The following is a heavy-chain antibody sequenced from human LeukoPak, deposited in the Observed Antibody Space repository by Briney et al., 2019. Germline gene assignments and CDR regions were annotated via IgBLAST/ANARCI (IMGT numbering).Heavy chain of an antibody. CDR2: ISGSGGST. V-gene: IGHV3-23*01. CDR3: AKAKVQYYDLFDI. J-gene: IGHJ3*02. D-gene: IGHD3-22*01. Sequence: PGGSLRLSCAASGFTFSSYAMSWVRQAPGKGLEWVSAISGSGGSTYYADSVKGRFTISRDNSKNTLYLQMNSLRAEDAAVYHCAKAKVQYYDLFDIWGQGTMVTVSS. CDR1: GFTFSSYA.